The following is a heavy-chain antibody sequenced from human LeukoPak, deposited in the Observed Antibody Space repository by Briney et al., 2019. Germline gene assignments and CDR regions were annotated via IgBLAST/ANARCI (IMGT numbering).Heavy chain of an antibody. CDR2: ISYDGSNK. CDR1: GFTFSSYA. J-gene: IGHJ4*02. Sequence: PGGSLRLSCAASGFTFSSYAMHWVRQAPGKGLEWVAGISYDGSNKYYADSVKGRLTISRDNSKNTLYLQMNSLRAEDTAVYYCASGPAADEYYFDYWGQGTLVTVSS. CDR3: ASGPAADEYYFDY. D-gene: IGHD6-13*01. V-gene: IGHV3-30*04.